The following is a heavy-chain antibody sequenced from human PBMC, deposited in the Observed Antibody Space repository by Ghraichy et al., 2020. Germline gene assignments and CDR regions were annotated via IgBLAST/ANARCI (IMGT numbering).Heavy chain of an antibody. V-gene: IGHV3-23*01. Sequence: GGSLRLSCAASGFTFGSYAMNWVRQTPGKGLDWVSVISANGASTYYADSVKGRFTISRDNSKSTLYLQMESLRAEDTAVYYCAKDRFYYYDSSAYPALDAFDIWGQGTMVTVSS. CDR1: GFTFGSYA. CDR3: AKDRFYYYDSSAYPALDAFDI. J-gene: IGHJ3*02. CDR2: ISANGAST. D-gene: IGHD3-22*01.